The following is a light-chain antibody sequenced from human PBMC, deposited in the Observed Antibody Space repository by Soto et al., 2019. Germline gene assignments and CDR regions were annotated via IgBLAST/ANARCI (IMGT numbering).Light chain of an antibody. J-gene: IGKJ1*01. V-gene: IGKV1-5*03. Sequence: DIQMTHSPSTLSASVGHRVTITCRASQSISSWLAWYQQKPGKAPKLLIYKASSLESGVPSRFSGSGSGTEFTLTISSLQPDDFAAYYCQQYNSYSPTFGQGTKVEIK. CDR3: QQYNSYSPT. CDR2: KAS. CDR1: QSISSW.